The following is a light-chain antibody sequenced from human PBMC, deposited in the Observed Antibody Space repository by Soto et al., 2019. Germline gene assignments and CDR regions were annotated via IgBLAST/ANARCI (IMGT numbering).Light chain of an antibody. CDR1: QSISRW. V-gene: IGKV1-5*01. Sequence: DIQMTQSPSTLSASVGDRVTITCRASQSISRWLAWYQQKPGKAPKVLIFDASILASGVPSRFSGSGSGTEFTLTISSRQPDDGATYYCQQDNGYSSWTFGQGTKVEIK. CDR2: DAS. J-gene: IGKJ1*01. CDR3: QQDNGYSSWT.